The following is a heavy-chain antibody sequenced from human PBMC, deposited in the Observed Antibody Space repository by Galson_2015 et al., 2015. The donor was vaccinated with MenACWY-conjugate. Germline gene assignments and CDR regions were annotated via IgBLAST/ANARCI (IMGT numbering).Heavy chain of an antibody. CDR1: GYLFRTYW. Sequence: QSGAAVTKPGESLTISCQGSGYLFRTYWVAWERQMPGKGMGWMGLISPGETCIRNTPSFDRQVTMSVDKSISAAYLRWSSLKASDTAMYYCTRRLIANFRDAFDFWGQGTMVTVSS. CDR2: ISPGETCI. V-gene: IGHV5-51*01. CDR3: TRRLIANFRDAFDF. J-gene: IGHJ3*01. D-gene: IGHD2-21*01.